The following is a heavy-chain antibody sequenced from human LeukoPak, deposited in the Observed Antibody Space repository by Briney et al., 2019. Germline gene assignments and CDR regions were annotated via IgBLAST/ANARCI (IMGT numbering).Heavy chain of an antibody. V-gene: IGHV3-53*01. D-gene: IGHD2-21*02. J-gene: IGHJ4*02. CDR1: GFTVSSNY. CDR2: IYSGGST. CDR3: ARSPLLVTAPFDY. Sequence: GGSLRLSCAASGFTVSSNYMSWVRQAPGKGLEWVSVIYSGGSTYYADSEKGRFTISRDNSKNTLYLQMNSLRAEDTAVYYCARSPLLVTAPFDYWGQGTLVTVSS.